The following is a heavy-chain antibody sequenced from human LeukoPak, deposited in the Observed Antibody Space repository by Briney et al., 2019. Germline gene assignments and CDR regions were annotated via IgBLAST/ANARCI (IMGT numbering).Heavy chain of an antibody. Sequence: GGSLRLSCAASGFTFSNYWMHWVRQAPGKGLVWVSRIEGDGSHTIYADSVKGRFTISRDNAKNSLYLQMNSLRAEDTAVYYCARDISPWGQGTLVTVSS. CDR1: GFTFSNYW. CDR3: ARDISP. CDR2: IEGDGSHT. D-gene: IGHD3-9*01. J-gene: IGHJ4*02. V-gene: IGHV3-74*01.